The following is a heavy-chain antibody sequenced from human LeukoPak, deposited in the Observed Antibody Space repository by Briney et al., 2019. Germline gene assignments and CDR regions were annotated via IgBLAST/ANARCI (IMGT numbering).Heavy chain of an antibody. J-gene: IGHJ3*02. CDR2: IYTSGST. V-gene: IGHV4-4*09. D-gene: IGHD2-15*01. CDR3: ARRTVVADDAFDI. CDR1: GGSISSYY. Sequence: SETLSLTCTVSGGSISSYYWSWIRQPPGKGLEWIGYIYTSGSTNYNPSLKSRVTISVDTSKNQFSLKLSSVTAADTAVYYCARRTVVADDAFDIWGHGTMVTVSS.